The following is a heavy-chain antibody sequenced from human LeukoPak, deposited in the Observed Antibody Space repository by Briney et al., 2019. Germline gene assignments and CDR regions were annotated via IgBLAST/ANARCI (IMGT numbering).Heavy chain of an antibody. Sequence: GGSLRLSCAASGFTFSSYWMSWVRQAPGKGLEWVANIKQDGSEKYYVDSVKGRFTISRDNAKNSLYLQMNSLRAEDTAVYYCARDRSGYSYGLDYWGQGTLVTVSS. V-gene: IGHV3-7*01. CDR1: GFTFSSYW. CDR2: IKQDGSEK. J-gene: IGHJ4*02. D-gene: IGHD5-18*01. CDR3: ARDRSGYSYGLDY.